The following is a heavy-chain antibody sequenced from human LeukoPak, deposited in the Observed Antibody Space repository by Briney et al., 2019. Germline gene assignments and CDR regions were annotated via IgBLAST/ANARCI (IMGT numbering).Heavy chain of an antibody. CDR2: IIPIFGTA. V-gene: IGHV1-69*13. Sequence: SVKVSCKTSGGTLSDYGVKWVRQAPGQGLEWMGGIIPIFGTANYAQKFQGRVTITADESTSTAYMELSSLRSEDTAVYYCARETGYSSGWYPHFDYWGQGTLVTVSS. D-gene: IGHD6-19*01. CDR3: ARETGYSSGWYPHFDY. CDR1: GGTLSDYG. J-gene: IGHJ4*02.